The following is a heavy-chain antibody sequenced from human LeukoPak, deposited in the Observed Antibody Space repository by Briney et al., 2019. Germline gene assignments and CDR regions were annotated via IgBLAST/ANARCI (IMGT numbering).Heavy chain of an antibody. V-gene: IGHV3-30*18. CDR3: AKGGGNSYFDY. J-gene: IGHJ4*02. CDR2: ISYDGSNK. Sequence: PGRSLRLSCAASGFTFSSYGMHWVRQAPGKGLEWVAVISYDGSNKYYADPVKGRFTISRDNSKNTLYLQMNSLRAEDTAVYYCAKGGGNSYFDYWGQGTLVTVSS. CDR1: GFTFSSYG. D-gene: IGHD3-16*01.